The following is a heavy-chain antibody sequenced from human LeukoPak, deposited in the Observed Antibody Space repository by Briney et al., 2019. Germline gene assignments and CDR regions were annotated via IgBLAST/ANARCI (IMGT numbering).Heavy chain of an antibody. CDR3: ARTIDGEWLGYFDY. Sequence: PSETLSLTCAVYGGSFSGYYWSWIRQPPGKGLEWIGEINHSGSTNYNPSLKSRVTISVDTSKNQFSLKLSSVTAADTAVYYCARTIDGEWLGYFDYGGQGTLVTVSS. CDR2: INHSGST. V-gene: IGHV4-34*01. D-gene: IGHD6-19*01. J-gene: IGHJ4*02. CDR1: GGSFSGYY.